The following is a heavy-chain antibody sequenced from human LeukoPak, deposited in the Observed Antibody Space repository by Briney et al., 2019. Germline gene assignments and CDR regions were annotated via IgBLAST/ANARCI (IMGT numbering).Heavy chain of an antibody. D-gene: IGHD1-7*01. J-gene: IGHJ3*02. CDR2: VYTSGST. Sequence: SETLSLTCSVSGGSISGYYWTWLRQPAGKGLEWIGRVYTSGSTHYNPSLKARLTMSVDTSKNQFSLKLSSVTAADTAVYYCARLITGTTTAFDIWGQGTMVTVSS. CDR3: ARLITGTTTAFDI. CDR1: GGSISGYY. V-gene: IGHV4-4*07.